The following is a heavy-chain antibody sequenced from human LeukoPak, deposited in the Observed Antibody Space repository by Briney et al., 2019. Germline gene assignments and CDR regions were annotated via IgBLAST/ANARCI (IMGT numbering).Heavy chain of an antibody. Sequence: GGSLRLSCAASGFTFTDAWMSWVRQTPGKGLEWVSLISADGGSTFSADSVKGRFSISRDNSKNSLYLQMNSLRSEDTAMYYCAKESGKFDYWGQGTLVAVSS. V-gene: IGHV3-43*02. CDR3: AKESGKFDY. CDR1: GFTFTDAW. CDR2: ISADGGST. J-gene: IGHJ4*02.